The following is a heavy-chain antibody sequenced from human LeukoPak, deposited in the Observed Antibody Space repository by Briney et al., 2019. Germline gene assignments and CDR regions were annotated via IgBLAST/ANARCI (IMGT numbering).Heavy chain of an antibody. CDR1: GFTFSRFR. Sequence: GESLRLSCAASGFTFSRFRMSWVRQPPGKGLEWVANINQDGSEIYYVDSVKGRFTVSTDNAKNSLYLQMTSLRAEDTAVYYCASSWGSAIDFWGQGTLVTVSS. CDR2: INQDGSEI. CDR3: ASSWGSAIDF. V-gene: IGHV3-7*01. D-gene: IGHD3-16*01. J-gene: IGHJ4*02.